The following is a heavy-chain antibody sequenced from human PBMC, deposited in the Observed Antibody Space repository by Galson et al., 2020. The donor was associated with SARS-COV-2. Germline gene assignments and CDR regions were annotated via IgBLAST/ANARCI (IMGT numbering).Heavy chain of an antibody. Sequence: GESLKISCAASGFTFISYAMSWVRQAPGKGLEWVSAISGSGGSTYYADSVKGRFTISRDNSKNTLYLQMSSLRSEDTAVYYCATATPITMTGWFDPWGQGTLVTVSS. D-gene: IGHD3-22*01. CDR2: ISGSGGST. J-gene: IGHJ5*02. CDR3: ATATPITMTGWFDP. CDR1: GFTFISYA. V-gene: IGHV3-23*01.